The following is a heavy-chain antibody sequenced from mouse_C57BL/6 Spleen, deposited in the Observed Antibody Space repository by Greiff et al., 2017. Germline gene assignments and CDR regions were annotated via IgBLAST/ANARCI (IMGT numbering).Heavy chain of an antibody. CDR3: ARGGYSNYPDYYAMDY. J-gene: IGHJ4*01. Sequence: VQLQQSGAELVKPGASVKMSCKASGYTFTSYWITWVKQRPGQGLEWIGDIYPGSGSTNYNEKFKSKATLTVDTSSSTAYMQLSSLTSEDSAVYYCARGGYSNYPDYYAMDYWGQGTSVTVSS. CDR1: GYTFTSYW. D-gene: IGHD2-5*01. V-gene: IGHV1-55*01. CDR2: IYPGSGST.